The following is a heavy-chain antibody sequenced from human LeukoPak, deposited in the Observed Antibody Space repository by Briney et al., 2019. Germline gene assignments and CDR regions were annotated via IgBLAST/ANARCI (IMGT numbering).Heavy chain of an antibody. CDR1: GFTVSSNY. CDR3: ATTNSGYYYDFDY. D-gene: IGHD3-22*01. V-gene: IGHV3-53*04. CDR2: IFSGGST. Sequence: GSLRLSCAASGFTVSSNYMSWVRQAPGKGLEWVSVIFSGGSTYYADSVKGRFTISRHNSKNTLYLQMNSLRAEDTAVYYCATTNSGYYYDFDYWGQGTLVTVSS. J-gene: IGHJ4*02.